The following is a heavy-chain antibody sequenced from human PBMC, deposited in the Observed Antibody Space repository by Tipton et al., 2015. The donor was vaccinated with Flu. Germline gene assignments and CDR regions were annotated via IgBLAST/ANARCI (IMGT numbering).Heavy chain of an antibody. D-gene: IGHD3-10*01. CDR2: ISWTSGSM. J-gene: IGHJ6*02. V-gene: IGHV3-9*01. CDR3: AKDRTTHYYGGMDV. CDR1: GFKFDDYA. Sequence: SLRLSCAASGFKFDDYAMHWVRQPPGKGLEWVSGISWTSGSMGYADSVKGRFTISRDNAKSSLFLQVNSLRAEDTAIYYCAKDRTTHYYGGMDVWGQGITVTVSS.